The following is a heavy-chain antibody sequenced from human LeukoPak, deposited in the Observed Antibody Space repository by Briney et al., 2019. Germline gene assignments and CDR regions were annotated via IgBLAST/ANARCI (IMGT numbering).Heavy chain of an antibody. CDR3: AREFVVAAAGFHYYYGMDV. V-gene: IGHV3-66*01. D-gene: IGHD6-13*01. J-gene: IGHJ6*02. Sequence: LAGGSLRLSCAASGFTVSSNYMSWVRQAPGKGLEWVSVIYSGGSTYYADSVKGRFTISRDNSKNTLYLQMNSLRAEDTAVYYCAREFVVAAAGFHYYYGMDVWGQGTTVTVSS. CDR1: GFTVSSNY. CDR2: IYSGGST.